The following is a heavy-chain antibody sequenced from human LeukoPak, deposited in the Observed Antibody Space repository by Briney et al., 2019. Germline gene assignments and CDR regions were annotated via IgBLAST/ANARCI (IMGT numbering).Heavy chain of an antibody. CDR2: INPSGGST. CDR1: GYTFTSYY. Sequence: ASVKVSCKASGYTFTSYYMHWVRQAPGQGLEWMGIINPSGGSTSYAQKFQGRVTMTRDTSTSTVYMELSSLRSEDTAVYYCARAIVGSGSYYYYGMDVWGQGTTVTVSS. V-gene: IGHV1-46*01. J-gene: IGHJ6*02. D-gene: IGHD6-19*01. CDR3: ARAIVGSGSYYYYGMDV.